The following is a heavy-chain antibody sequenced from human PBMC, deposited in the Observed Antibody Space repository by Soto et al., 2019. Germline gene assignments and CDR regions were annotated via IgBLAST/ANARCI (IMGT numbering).Heavy chain of an antibody. J-gene: IGHJ6*02. CDR3: ARGNPFNCAGFDV. CDR1: GYTFSDFD. D-gene: IGHD2-21*01. Sequence: QAHLEQSGAEVKRPGASVKVSCKASGYTFSDFDINWLRQASGQGPEWMGWMNAKSGDTFFAQRFQGKFNMTWDTSLSTAYREVGSLTSDDTAIYFCARGNPFNCAGFDVWGQGTTVAVSS. CDR2: MNAKSGDT. V-gene: IGHV1-8*01.